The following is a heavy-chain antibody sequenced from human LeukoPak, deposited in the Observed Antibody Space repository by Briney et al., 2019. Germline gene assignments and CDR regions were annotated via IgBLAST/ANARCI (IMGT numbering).Heavy chain of an antibody. Sequence: PGGSLRLSCAASGFTFSNFAMSWVRQAPGKGLEWVSAISAGGGSTYYADSVKGRFTISRDSSKNTLYLQMNSLRAEDTAVYYCAKQGTNGYFDYWGQGTLVTVSS. J-gene: IGHJ4*02. D-gene: IGHD1-1*01. CDR2: ISAGGGST. V-gene: IGHV3-23*01. CDR3: AKQGTNGYFDY. CDR1: GFTFSNFA.